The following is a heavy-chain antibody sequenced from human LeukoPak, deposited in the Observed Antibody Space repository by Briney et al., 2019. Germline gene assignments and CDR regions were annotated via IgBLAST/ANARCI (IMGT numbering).Heavy chain of an antibody. CDR3: TRVEETATTAAITRKYSYYYYYMDV. D-gene: IGHD4-11*01. Sequence: SVKVSCKASGGTFSSYAISWVRQAPGQGLEWMGGIIPIFGTANYAQKFQGRVTITADESTSTAYMELSSLRSEDTAVYYCTRVEETATTAAITRKYSYYYYYMDVWGKGNTVTVSS. J-gene: IGHJ6*03. CDR1: GGTFSSYA. CDR2: IIPIFGTA. V-gene: IGHV1-69*13.